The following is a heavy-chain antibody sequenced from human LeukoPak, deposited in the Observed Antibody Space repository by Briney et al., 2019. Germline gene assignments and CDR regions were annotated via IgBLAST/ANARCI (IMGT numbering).Heavy chain of an antibody. CDR2: IYTSEET. Sequence: PSETLSLTCTVSGGSISSYYWSWIRQPPGKGLEWIGFIYTSEETNYNPSLKSRVPISVDTSKNQFSLKMRSVTAADTAVYYCARHARITIFEGWLDPWGQGTLVTVSS. CDR1: GGSISSYY. J-gene: IGHJ5*02. D-gene: IGHD3-3*01. CDR3: ARHARITIFEGWLDP. V-gene: IGHV4-4*09.